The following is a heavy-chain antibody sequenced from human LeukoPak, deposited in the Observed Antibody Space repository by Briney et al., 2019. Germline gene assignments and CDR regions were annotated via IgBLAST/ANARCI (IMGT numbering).Heavy chain of an antibody. CDR3: ATAGGIIEFFDF. CDR1: GYTFTSKY. J-gene: IGHJ2*01. D-gene: IGHD3-16*02. Sequence: ASVNVSCKASGYTFTSKYIHWVRQAPGQGLDWMGMIIPGGGSTTYAQKFRDRVTMTRDASTSTVYMDLSGLRSEDTALYYCATAGGIIEFFDFWGRGTLVTVSS. CDR2: IIPGGGST. V-gene: IGHV1-46*01.